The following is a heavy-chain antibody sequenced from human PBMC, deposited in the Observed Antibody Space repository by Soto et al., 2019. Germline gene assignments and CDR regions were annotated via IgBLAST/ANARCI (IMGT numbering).Heavy chain of an antibody. D-gene: IGHD5-18*01. J-gene: IGHJ4*02. CDR3: ATARGYSYGSPPYYFDY. Sequence: GGSLRLSCAASGFTFSSYGMHWVRQAPGKGLEWVAVIWYDGSNKYYADSVKGRFTISRDNAKNTLYLQMNSLRAEDTAVYYCATARGYSYGSPPYYFDYWGQGTLVTVSS. V-gene: IGHV3-33*01. CDR1: GFTFSSYG. CDR2: IWYDGSNK.